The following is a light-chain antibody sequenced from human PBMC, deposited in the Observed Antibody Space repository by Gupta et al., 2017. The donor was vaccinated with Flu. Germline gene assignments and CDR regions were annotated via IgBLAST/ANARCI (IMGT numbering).Light chain of an antibody. CDR1: SSDVGGYNY. V-gene: IGLV2-14*01. CDR3: SSYTSSSTLV. J-gene: IGLJ1*01. Sequence: QSALTQPASVSGSSGQSNTISCTGTSSDVGGYNYVSWYQQHPGKAPKLMIYEVSNRPSGVSNRFSGSKSVNTASLTISGRQAEDEADYYCSSYTSSSTLVFGTGTKVTVL. CDR2: EVS.